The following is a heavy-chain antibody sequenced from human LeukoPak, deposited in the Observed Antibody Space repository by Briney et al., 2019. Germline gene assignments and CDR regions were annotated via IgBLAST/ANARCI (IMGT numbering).Heavy chain of an antibody. Sequence: PSETLSLTCTVSGGSISSYYWSWIRQPPGKGLEWIGYIYYSGSTNYNPSLKSRVTISVDTSKNQFSLKLSSVTAADTAVYYCARTRSNYLDYWGQGTLVTVSS. J-gene: IGHJ4*02. CDR3: ARTRSNYLDY. V-gene: IGHV4-59*08. CDR2: IYYSGST. CDR1: GGSISSYY.